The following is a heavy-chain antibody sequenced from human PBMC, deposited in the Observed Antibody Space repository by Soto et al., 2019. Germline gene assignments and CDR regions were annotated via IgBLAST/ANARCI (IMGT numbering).Heavy chain of an antibody. CDR1: GFTFSSYA. J-gene: IGHJ5*02. Sequence: GGSLRLSCAASGFTFSSYAMSWVRQAPGKGLEWVSAISGSGGSTYYAASVKGRFTISRDNSQNTRYLQMNSMRAEDTAVYYCAKGPQGRGWFDPWGQGTLVTVYS. CDR3: AKGPQGRGWFDP. CDR2: ISGSGGST. V-gene: IGHV3-23*01.